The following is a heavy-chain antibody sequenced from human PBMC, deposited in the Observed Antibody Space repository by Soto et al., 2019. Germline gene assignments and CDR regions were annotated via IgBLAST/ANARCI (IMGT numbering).Heavy chain of an antibody. CDR1: GGTFSSYA. J-gene: IGHJ6*02. Sequence: SVKVSCKASGGTFSSYAISWVRQAPGQGLEWMGGIIPIFGTANYAQKFQGRVTITADESTSTAYMELSSLRSEDTAVYYCARHSSSSGYYYYYGMDVWGQGTAVTVSS. V-gene: IGHV1-69*13. CDR2: IIPIFGTA. D-gene: IGHD6-6*01. CDR3: ARHSSSSGYYYYYGMDV.